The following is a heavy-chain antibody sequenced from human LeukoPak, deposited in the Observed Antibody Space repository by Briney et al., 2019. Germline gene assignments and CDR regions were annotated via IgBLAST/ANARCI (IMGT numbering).Heavy chain of an antibody. CDR3: AKSNGYGLVDI. J-gene: IGHJ3*02. D-gene: IGHD3-10*01. Sequence: SETLSLTCTVSGYSISSGYYWGWIRQPPGKGLQWIGSIYQSGSTYYNPSLKSRVTISVDTSKNQFSLKLNSVTAADTAVYYCAKSNGYGLVDIWGQGTMVTVSS. V-gene: IGHV4-38-2*02. CDR1: GYSISSGYY. CDR2: IYQSGST.